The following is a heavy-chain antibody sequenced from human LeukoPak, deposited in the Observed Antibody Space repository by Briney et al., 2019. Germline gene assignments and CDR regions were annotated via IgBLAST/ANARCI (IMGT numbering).Heavy chain of an antibody. CDR1: GLSFSSYS. Sequence: GGSLRLSCAASGLSFSSYSMSWVRQAPGKGLEWVSVISGSGGTTYYADSVKGRFTISRDNSKNTLYLQMNSLRAEDTAIYYCAKKPTPRIVGAHYYFDYWGQGTLVTVSS. CDR2: ISGSGGTT. J-gene: IGHJ4*02. D-gene: IGHD1-26*01. V-gene: IGHV3-23*01. CDR3: AKKPTPRIVGAHYYFDY.